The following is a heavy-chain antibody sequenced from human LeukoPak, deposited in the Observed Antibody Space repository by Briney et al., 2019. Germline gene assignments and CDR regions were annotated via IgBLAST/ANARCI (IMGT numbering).Heavy chain of an antibody. CDR3: FQAEDGIRDDAFDI. Sequence: GGSLRLSCAASGFTFSSYAMHWVRQAPGKGLEWVAVISYDGSNKYYADSVKGRFTISRDNSKNTLYLQMNSLRAEDTAVYFFFQAEDGIRDDAFDIWGQGTMVTVSS. D-gene: IGHD2-21*01. CDR2: ISYDGSNK. CDR1: GFTFSSYA. V-gene: IGHV3-30-3*01. J-gene: IGHJ3*02.